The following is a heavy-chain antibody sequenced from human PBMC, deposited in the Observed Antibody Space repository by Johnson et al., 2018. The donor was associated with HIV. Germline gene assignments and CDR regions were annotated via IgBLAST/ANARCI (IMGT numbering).Heavy chain of an antibody. CDR1: GFTFSSYA. CDR3: AKDRSSSWYDGAFDI. CDR2: IKSKTDGGTT. V-gene: IGHV3-15*01. J-gene: IGHJ3*02. D-gene: IGHD6-13*01. Sequence: MLLVESGGGLVQPGGSLRLSCAASGFTFSSYAMSWVRQAPGKGLEWVGRIKSKTDGGTTDYAAPVTGGFTISRDDSKNTLYLQMNSLRAEDTAVYYCAKDRSSSWYDGAFDIWGQGTMVTVSS.